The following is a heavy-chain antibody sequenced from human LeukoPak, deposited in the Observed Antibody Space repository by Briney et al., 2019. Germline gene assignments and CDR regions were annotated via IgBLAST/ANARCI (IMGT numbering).Heavy chain of an antibody. CDR1: GFTFTTYA. D-gene: IGHD4-17*01. V-gene: IGHV3-23*01. J-gene: IGHJ2*01. CDR2: ITGSGGST. CDR3: ARVPPYGSNWYFDL. Sequence: GSLLLSCAASGFTFTTYALTWVRQAPGKGLEWVSAITGSGGSTYYADSVRGRFTISRDNSKNSLYLQMNSLRAEDTAVYYCARVPPYGSNWYFDLWGRGTLVTVSS.